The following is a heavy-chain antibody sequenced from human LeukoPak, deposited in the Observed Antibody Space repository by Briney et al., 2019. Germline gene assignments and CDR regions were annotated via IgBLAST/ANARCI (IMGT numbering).Heavy chain of an antibody. V-gene: IGHV3-9*02. CDR1: GITSDDLA. CDR2: IFWRSGDT. CDR3: TKDVLAGGADI. Sequence: GGSLGLSCEVSGITSDDLAMHWVRQVPGRGLEWVSGIFWRSGDTGYADSVKGRFTISRDNAKNILYLEMNSLRAEDTALYFCTKDVLAGGADIWGQGTMVTVSS. J-gene: IGHJ3*02. D-gene: IGHD1-26*01.